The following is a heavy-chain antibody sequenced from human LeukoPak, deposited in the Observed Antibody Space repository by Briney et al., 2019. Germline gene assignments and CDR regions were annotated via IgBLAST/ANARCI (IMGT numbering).Heavy chain of an antibody. CDR1: GGSISSGSYY. J-gene: IGHJ4*02. Sequence: PSETLSLTCTVSGGSISSGSYYWRWIRQPAGKGLEWIVRIYTSGSTNYNPSLKSRVTISVDTSKNQSSLKLSSVTAADTAVYYCATELYYDILTGYVDDYWGQGTLVTVSS. V-gene: IGHV4-61*02. D-gene: IGHD3-9*01. CDR3: ATELYYDILTGYVDDY. CDR2: IYTSGST.